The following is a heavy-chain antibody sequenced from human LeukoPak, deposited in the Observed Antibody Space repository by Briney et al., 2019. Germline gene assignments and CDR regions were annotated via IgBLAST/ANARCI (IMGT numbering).Heavy chain of an antibody. CDR1: GGSFSGYY. D-gene: IGHD1-26*01. V-gene: IGHV4-34*01. Sequence: SETLSLTCAVYGGSFSGYYWSWIRQPPGKGLEWMGEINHSGSTNYNPSLKSRVTISVDTSKNQFSLQLSSVTAADTAVYYCATYSGSYSVWGQGTLVTVSS. CDR2: INHSGST. J-gene: IGHJ4*02. CDR3: ATYSGSYSV.